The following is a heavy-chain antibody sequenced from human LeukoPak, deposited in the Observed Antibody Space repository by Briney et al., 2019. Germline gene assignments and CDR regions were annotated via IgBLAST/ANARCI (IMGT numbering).Heavy chain of an antibody. J-gene: IGHJ5*02. V-gene: IGHV4-39*07. CDR2: IYYSGST. Sequence: SETLSLTCTVSGGSISSSSYYWGWIRQPPGKGLEWIANIYYSGSTYYNPSLKSRVTISVDTSKNQFSLKLSSVTAADTAVYYCARDLGYYDILTGGFDPWGQGTLVTVSS. CDR3: ARDLGYYDILTGGFDP. D-gene: IGHD3-9*01. CDR1: GGSISSSSYY.